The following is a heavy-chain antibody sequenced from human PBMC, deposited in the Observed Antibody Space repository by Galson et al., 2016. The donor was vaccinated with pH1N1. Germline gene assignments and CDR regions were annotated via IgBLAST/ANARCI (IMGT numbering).Heavy chain of an antibody. Sequence: ETLSLTCSVSGASMKSYYWNWIRQPAGKGLEWIGRMYTSGTTTYNPSLESRVSISVDTSKNQFSLRLSSVTAADTAVYFCARDRVALTGIFDYWGQGALVTVSS. V-gene: IGHV4-4*07. CDR2: MYTSGTT. D-gene: IGHD3-10*01. CDR3: ARDRVALTGIFDY. CDR1: GASMKSYY. J-gene: IGHJ4*02.